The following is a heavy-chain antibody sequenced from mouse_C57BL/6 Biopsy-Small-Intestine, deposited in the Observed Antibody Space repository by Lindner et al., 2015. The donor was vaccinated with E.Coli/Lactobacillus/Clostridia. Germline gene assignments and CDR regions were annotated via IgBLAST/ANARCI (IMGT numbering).Heavy chain of an antibody. J-gene: IGHJ3*01. D-gene: IGHD1-1*01. Sequence: VQLQESGAELVRPGTSVKVSCKASGYAFTNYLIEWLKQRPGQGLEWIGVINPGSGGANYNEKFKGKATLTADKSSSTAYMQLSSLTSEDSAVYFRARSGAVYYGSPFAYWGQGTLVTVSA. CDR1: GYAFTNYL. CDR3: ARSGAVYYGSPFAY. CDR2: INPGSGGA. V-gene: IGHV1-54*01.